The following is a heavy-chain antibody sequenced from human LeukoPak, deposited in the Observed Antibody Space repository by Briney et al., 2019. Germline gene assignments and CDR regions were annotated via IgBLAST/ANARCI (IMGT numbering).Heavy chain of an antibody. Sequence: GGSLRLSCAASGFIFSSCWMSWVRQSPGKGLEWVANIKPDGSEKYYVDSVKGRFTISRDNAKNALYLEMNSQRVGDTAVYYCARERMYSGSGSTYPYYDYWGQGTLVTVSS. CDR3: ARERMYSGSGSTYPYYDY. J-gene: IGHJ4*02. D-gene: IGHD3-10*01. V-gene: IGHV3-7*01. CDR1: GFIFSSCW. CDR2: IKPDGSEK.